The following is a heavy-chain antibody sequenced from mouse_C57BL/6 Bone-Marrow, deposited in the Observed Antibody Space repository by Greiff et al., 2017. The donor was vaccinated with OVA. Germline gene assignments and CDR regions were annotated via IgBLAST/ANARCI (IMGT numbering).Heavy chain of an antibody. CDR2: IHPSDSDT. Sequence: QVQLQQSGAELVKPGASVKVSCKASGYTFTSYWMHWVKQRPGQGLEWIGRIHPSDSDTNYNQKFKGKATLTVDQSSRTAYMQLSSLTSEDSAVYYCAIERGDYYGSSFYFDYWGQGTTLTVSS. CDR3: AIERGDYYGSSFYFDY. V-gene: IGHV1-74*01. J-gene: IGHJ2*01. D-gene: IGHD1-1*01. CDR1: GYTFTSYW.